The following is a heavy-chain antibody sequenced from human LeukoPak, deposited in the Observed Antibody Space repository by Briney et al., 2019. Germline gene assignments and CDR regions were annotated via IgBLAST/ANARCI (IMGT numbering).Heavy chain of an antibody. V-gene: IGHV3-30*02. CDR2: IPYDGINK. CDR3: AKGRGGSSSNYYYYMDV. J-gene: IGHJ6*03. Sequence: GGSLRLSCAASGFTFSDYGMHWVRQAPGKGLQCVAFIPYDGINKYYADSVKGRFTISRDNSKDTLYLQMNSLRAEDTAVYYCAKGRGGSSSNYYYYMDVWGKGPTVTVSS. CDR1: GFTFSDYG. D-gene: IGHD6-6*01.